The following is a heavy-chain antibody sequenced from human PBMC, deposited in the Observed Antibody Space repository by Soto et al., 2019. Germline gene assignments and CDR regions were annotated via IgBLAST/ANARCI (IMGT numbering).Heavy chain of an antibody. V-gene: IGHV4-4*02. CDR3: ARKGIAVAGTPSAYYYYGMDV. J-gene: IGHJ6*02. D-gene: IGHD6-19*01. CDR2: IYHSGST. Sequence: SETLSLTCAVSGGSISSSNWWSWVRQPPGKGLAWIGEIYHSGSTNYNPSLKSRVTISVDKSKNQFSLKLSSVTAADTAVYYCARKGIAVAGTPSAYYYYGMDVWGQGTTVTVPS. CDR1: GGSISSSNW.